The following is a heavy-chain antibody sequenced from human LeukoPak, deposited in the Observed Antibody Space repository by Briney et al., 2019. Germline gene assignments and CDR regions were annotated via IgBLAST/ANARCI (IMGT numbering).Heavy chain of an antibody. D-gene: IGHD2/OR15-2a*01. CDR2: INPNSGGT. Sequence: GASVKVSCKASEFTFTGYYIHWVRQAPGQGLEWMGWINPNSGGTNYAQKFQGRVTMTRDTSISTAYMELSRLRSDDTAVCYCAREFSLWVDYWGQGTLVTVSS. J-gene: IGHJ4*02. V-gene: IGHV1-2*02. CDR3: AREFSLWVDY. CDR1: EFTFTGYY.